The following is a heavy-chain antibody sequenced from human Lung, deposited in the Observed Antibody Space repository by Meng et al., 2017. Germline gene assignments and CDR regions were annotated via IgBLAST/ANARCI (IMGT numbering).Heavy chain of an antibody. CDR2: INAGNGNT. Sequence: QVQLVQSGDEVKKPGGSVKVSCKASGYTFTSYAMHWVRQAPGQRLEWMGWINAGNGNTKYSQKFQGRVTITRDTSASTAYMELSSLRSEDTAVYYCARGDYCGGDCYWFDYWGQGTLVTGSS. CDR3: ARGDYCGGDCYWFDY. J-gene: IGHJ4*02. D-gene: IGHD2-21*02. V-gene: IGHV1-3*01. CDR1: GYTFTSYA.